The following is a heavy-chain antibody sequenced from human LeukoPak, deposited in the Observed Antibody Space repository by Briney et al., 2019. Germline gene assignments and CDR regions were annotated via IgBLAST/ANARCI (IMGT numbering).Heavy chain of an antibody. CDR1: GFTFSSYG. CDR3: AEVGPTKSDY. Sequence: GGSLRLSCAASGFTFSSYGMHWVRQAPGKGLEWVAFIRYDGSNKYYADSVKGRFTISRDNSKNTLYLQMNSLRAEDTAVYYCAEVGPTKSDYWGQGTLVTVSS. V-gene: IGHV3-30*02. CDR2: IRYDGSNK. J-gene: IGHJ4*02. D-gene: IGHD1/OR15-1a*01.